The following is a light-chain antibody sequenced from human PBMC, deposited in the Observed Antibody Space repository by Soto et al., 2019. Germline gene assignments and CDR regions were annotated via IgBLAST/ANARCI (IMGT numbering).Light chain of an antibody. V-gene: IGKV3-20*01. CDR2: GAS. CDR1: QSVRSN. J-gene: IGKJ5*01. Sequence: EIVLTQSPATLSLSPGERATLSCRAGQSVRSNLAWYQQKPGQAPRLLIYGASSRATGIPDRFSGSGSGTDFTLTISRLEPEDFALYYCQHYVERSPITFGQGTRLEIK. CDR3: QHYVERSPIT.